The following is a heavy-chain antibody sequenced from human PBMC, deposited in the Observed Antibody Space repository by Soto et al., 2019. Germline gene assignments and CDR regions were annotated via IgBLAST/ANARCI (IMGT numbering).Heavy chain of an antibody. CDR2: INHSGST. Sequence: QVQLQQWGAGLLKPSETLSLTCAVYGGSFSGYYWSWMRQPPGKGLEWIGGINHSGSTNYNPSLKSRATISVDTSRNQCSLRLSSGTAADTSVYYCARASLGYCSSTSCELAYFDYWGQGTLVTVSS. CDR3: ARASLGYCSSTSCELAYFDY. J-gene: IGHJ4*02. V-gene: IGHV4-34*01. CDR1: GGSFSGYY. D-gene: IGHD2-2*01.